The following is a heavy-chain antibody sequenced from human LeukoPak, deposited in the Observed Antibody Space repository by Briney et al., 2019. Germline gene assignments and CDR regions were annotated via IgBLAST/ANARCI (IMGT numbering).Heavy chain of an antibody. D-gene: IGHD5-12*01. CDR1: GGSISSSSYY. CDR3: ARDLRGYSGSDAFDI. Sequence: SETLSLTCTVSGGSISSSSYYWGWIRQPPGKGLEWIGSIYYSGSTYYNPSLKSRVTISVDTSKNQFSLKLSSVTAADTAVYYCARDLRGYSGSDAFDIWGQGTMVTVSS. CDR2: IYYSGST. J-gene: IGHJ3*02. V-gene: IGHV4-39*07.